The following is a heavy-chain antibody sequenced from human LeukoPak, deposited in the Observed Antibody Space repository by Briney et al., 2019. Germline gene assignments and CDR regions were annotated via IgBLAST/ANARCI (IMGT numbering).Heavy chain of an antibody. V-gene: IGHV3-33*01. J-gene: IGHJ4*02. CDR3: ARVDTAMGSLDY. CDR2: IWYDGSNN. Sequence: PGRSLRLSCAASGFTFSRYAMHWVRQAPGKGLEGVAIIWYDGSNNNYVDSVKGRFTISRDNGKNTLYLQMNSLRAEDTAVYYCARVDTAMGSLDYWGQGILVTVSS. CDR1: GFTFSRYA. D-gene: IGHD5-18*01.